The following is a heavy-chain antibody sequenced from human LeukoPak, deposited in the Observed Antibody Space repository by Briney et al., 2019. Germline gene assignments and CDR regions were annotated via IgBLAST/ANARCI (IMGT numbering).Heavy chain of an antibody. D-gene: IGHD2-15*01. CDR1: GYTFTRYG. Sequence: WASVKVSCKASGYTFTRYGITWVRQAPGQGLEWMGWISAYNGNTNYAQKFQGRLTVTTDTSTNTAYMELRSLRPDDTAVYYCARDFFHGHCSGLTCFLLDSWGQGSLVTVSS. V-gene: IGHV1-18*01. CDR3: ARDFFHGHCSGLTCFLLDS. J-gene: IGHJ4*02. CDR2: ISAYNGNT.